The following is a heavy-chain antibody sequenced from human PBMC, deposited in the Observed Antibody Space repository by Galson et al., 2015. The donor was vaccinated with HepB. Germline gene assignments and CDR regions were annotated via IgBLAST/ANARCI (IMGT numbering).Heavy chain of an antibody. V-gene: IGHV3-43*01. D-gene: IGHD6-6*01. Sequence: SLRLSCAASGFTFDDYTMHWVRQAPGKGLEWVSLISWDGGSTYYADSVKGRFTISRDNSKNSLYLQMNSLRTEDTALYYCAKDQGIAARYFDYWGQGTLVTVSS. J-gene: IGHJ4*02. CDR1: GFTFDDYT. CDR2: ISWDGGST. CDR3: AKDQGIAARYFDY.